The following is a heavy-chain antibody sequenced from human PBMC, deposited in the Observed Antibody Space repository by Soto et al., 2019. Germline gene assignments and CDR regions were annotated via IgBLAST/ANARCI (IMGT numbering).Heavy chain of an antibody. J-gene: IGHJ1*01. D-gene: IGHD3-22*01. CDR3: TTCRDYYDSSGYYF. CDR1: GFTFSNAW. Sequence: GSLRLSCAASGFTFSNAWMSWVRQAPGKGLEWVGRIKSKTDGGTTDYAAPVKGRFTISRDDSKNTLYLQMNSLKTEDTAVYYCTTCRDYYDSSGYYFWGQGTLVTVSS. V-gene: IGHV3-15*01. CDR2: IKSKTDGGTT.